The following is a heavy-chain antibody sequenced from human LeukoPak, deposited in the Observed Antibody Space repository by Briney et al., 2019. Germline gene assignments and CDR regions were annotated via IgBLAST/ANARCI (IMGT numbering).Heavy chain of an antibody. V-gene: IGHV3-53*01. CDR1: GFTVSSNY. CDR2: IYPGGDS. J-gene: IGHJ4*02. D-gene: IGHD4-17*01. CDR3: ARLNFGDDY. Sequence: GGSLRLSCAASGFTVSSNYMSWVRQAPGKGLEWVSGIYPGGDSYYADSLKGRFIISRDISKNTVFLQMNSLRDEDTAVYHCARLNFGDDYWGQGALVTVSS.